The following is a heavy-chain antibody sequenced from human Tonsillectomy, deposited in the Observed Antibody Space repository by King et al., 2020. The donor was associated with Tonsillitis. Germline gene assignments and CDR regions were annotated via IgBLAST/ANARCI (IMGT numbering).Heavy chain of an antibody. V-gene: IGHV1-69*01. CDR3: AREWSMAHKGIYSYYGMDV. CDR2: IIPIFGTA. Sequence: VQLVESGAEVKKPGSSVKVSCKASGGTFSSYAISWVRQAPGQGLEWMGGIIPIFGTANYAQKFQGRVTITADESTSTAYMELSSLRSEDTAVYYCAREWSMAHKGIYSYYGMDVWGQGATVTVSS. J-gene: IGHJ6*02. CDR1: GGTFSSYA. D-gene: IGHD2-8*02.